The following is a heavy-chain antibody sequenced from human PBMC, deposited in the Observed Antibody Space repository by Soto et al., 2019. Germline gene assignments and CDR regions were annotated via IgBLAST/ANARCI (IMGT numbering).Heavy chain of an antibody. CDR2: IYYSGTT. D-gene: IGHD3-16*01. V-gene: IGHV4-39*01. CDR3: ARHLSVDYFDY. J-gene: IGHJ4*02. CDR1: GDSITSNSYF. Sequence: PSETLSLTCTVSGDSITSNSYFWAWIRQPPGKGLELIGSIYYSGTTYYNPSLKSRVTISVDRSKNQFSLKLSSVTAADTAVYYCARHLSVDYFDYWGQGALVTVSS.